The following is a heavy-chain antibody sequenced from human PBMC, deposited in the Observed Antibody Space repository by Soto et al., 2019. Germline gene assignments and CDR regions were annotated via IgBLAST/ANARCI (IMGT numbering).Heavy chain of an antibody. V-gene: IGHV3-48*02. Sequence: EVQLVESGGGSVQPGGSLRLSCAASGFTFSTFSMNWVRQAPGRGLEWISYISGGGRPISYADSVKGRFTISRDNAKNSLYLQIDSLTDEDTDVYYCARDLGWAFDSWGQGTLVTVSS. J-gene: IGHJ4*02. CDR1: GFTFSTFS. D-gene: IGHD6-19*01. CDR2: ISGGGRPI. CDR3: ARDLGWAFDS.